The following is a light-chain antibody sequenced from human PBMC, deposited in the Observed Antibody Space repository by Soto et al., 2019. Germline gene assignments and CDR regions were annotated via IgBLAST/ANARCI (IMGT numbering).Light chain of an antibody. J-gene: IGKJ2*02. CDR3: QQYNNWPRT. CDR1: QSVSSN. CDR2: GAS. Sequence: DTVMTQSPATLSVSPGERATLSCRASQSVSSNLAWYQQKPGQAPRLLISGASTRATGVPARFSGRGSGTEFTLTISSLQSEDFAVYYCQQYNNWPRTFGQGTKLEIK. V-gene: IGKV3-15*01.